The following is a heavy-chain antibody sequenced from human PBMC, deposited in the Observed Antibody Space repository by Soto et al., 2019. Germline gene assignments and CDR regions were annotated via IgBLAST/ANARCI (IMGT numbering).Heavy chain of an antibody. V-gene: IGHV3-11*01. CDR2: ISSSGSTI. CDR1: GFTFSDYY. CDR3: ASPVVVHDAFDI. D-gene: IGHD3-22*01. Sequence: PGGSLRLSCAASGFTFSDYYMSWIRQAPGKGLEWVSYISSSGSTIYYADSVKGRFTISRDNAKNSLYLQMNSLRAEDTAVYYCASPVVVHDAFDIWGQGTMVTVSS. J-gene: IGHJ3*02.